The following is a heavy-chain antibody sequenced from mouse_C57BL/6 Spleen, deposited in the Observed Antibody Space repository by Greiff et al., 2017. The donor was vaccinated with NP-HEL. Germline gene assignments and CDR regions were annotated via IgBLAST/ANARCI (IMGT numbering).Heavy chain of an antibody. CDR3: ARRNYDYDGYYYAMDY. J-gene: IGHJ4*01. Sequence: VQLHQSGAELMKPGASVKLSCKATGYTFTGYWIEWVKQRPGHGLEWIGEILPGSGSTNYNEKFKGKATFTADTSSNTAYMQLSSLTTEDSAIYYCARRNYDYDGYYYAMDYWGQGTSVTVSS. CDR1: GYTFTGYW. V-gene: IGHV1-9*01. CDR2: ILPGSGST. D-gene: IGHD2-4*01.